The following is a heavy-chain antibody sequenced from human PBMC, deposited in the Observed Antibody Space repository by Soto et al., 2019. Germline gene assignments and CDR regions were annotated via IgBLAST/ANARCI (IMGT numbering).Heavy chain of an antibody. Sequence: PGGSLRLSCAAAGFTFSSYAMSWVRQAPGKGLEWVSAISGSGGSTYCADSVKGRFTISRDNSKNTLYLQMNSLRAEDTAVYYCAKHRRIAVADPIDYWGQGTLVTVSS. D-gene: IGHD6-19*01. CDR2: ISGSGGST. CDR3: AKHRRIAVADPIDY. V-gene: IGHV3-23*01. J-gene: IGHJ4*02. CDR1: GFTFSSYA.